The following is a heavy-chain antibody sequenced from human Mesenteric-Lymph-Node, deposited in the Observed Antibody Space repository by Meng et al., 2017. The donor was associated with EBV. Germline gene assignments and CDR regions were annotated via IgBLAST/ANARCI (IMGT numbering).Heavy chain of an antibody. D-gene: IGHD3-10*01. CDR3: ARGYGSGHL. Sequence: VQLHESGPGLVKSSWTLSPTCSVSGGSISNGRYYWSWIRQPPGKGLEWIGNIYYSGDTNYNPALRSRVTMSVDTSKNQFSLKLSSVTAADTAVYYCARGYGSGHLWGQGTLVTVSS. CDR2: IYYSGDT. CDR1: GGSISNGRYY. V-gene: IGHV4-61*01. J-gene: IGHJ4*02.